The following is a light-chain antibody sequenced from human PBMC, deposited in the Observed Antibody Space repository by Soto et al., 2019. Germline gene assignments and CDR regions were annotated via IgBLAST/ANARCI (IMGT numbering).Light chain of an antibody. CDR1: QDISDY. V-gene: IGKV1-33*01. Sequence: DIQMTQSPSSLSASVGDTVTITCQASQDISDYLNWYQQKPGKAPKLLIYGASNFETGVPSTFSGSGSGTDFTFTISSLQPEDVGTYYCQQYYSRYTFGQGTKLEIK. CDR3: QQYYSRYT. CDR2: GAS. J-gene: IGKJ2*01.